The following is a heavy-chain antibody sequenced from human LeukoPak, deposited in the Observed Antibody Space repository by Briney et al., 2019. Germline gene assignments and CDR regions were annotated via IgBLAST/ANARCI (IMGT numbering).Heavy chain of an antibody. CDR3: AREVYGDPSRWFDP. CDR2: IIPIFGTA. CDR1: GGTFSSCA. D-gene: IGHD4-17*01. J-gene: IGHJ5*02. V-gene: IGHV1-69*13. Sequence: ASVKVSCKASGGTFSSCAISWVRQAPGQGLEWMGGIIPIFGTANYAQKFQGRVTITADESTSTAYMELSSLRSEDTAVYYCAREVYGDPSRWFDPWGQGTLVTVSS.